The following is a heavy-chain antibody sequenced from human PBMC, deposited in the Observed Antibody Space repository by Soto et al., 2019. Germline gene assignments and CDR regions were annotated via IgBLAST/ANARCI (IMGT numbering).Heavy chain of an antibody. V-gene: IGHV5-51*01. D-gene: IGHD4-17*01. Sequence: GESLKISCXGSGYSFTSYWIGWVRQMPGKGLEWMGIIYPGDYDTKYSPSFQGHVTISADRSISTAYLEWSSLKASDTAMYYCARREGYSDYERPDVWGQGTTVTVSS. CDR3: ARREGYSDYERPDV. CDR2: IYPGDYDT. CDR1: GYSFTSYW. J-gene: IGHJ6*02.